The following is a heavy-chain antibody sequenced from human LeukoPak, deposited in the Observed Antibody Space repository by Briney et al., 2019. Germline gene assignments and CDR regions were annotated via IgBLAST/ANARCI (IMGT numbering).Heavy chain of an antibody. D-gene: IGHD2-15*01. J-gene: IGHJ3*02. CDR1: DDSISDYY. CDR2: IYNSGNT. V-gene: IGHV4-30-4*01. Sequence: SETLSLTCTVSDDSISDYYRGWIRQPPGKGPEWIGYIYNSGNTYYNPSLKSRVSISADTSENAFSLKLSSVSAADTAVYYCARGSRGTVVVAASAFDIWGQGTFVTVSS. CDR3: ARGSRGTVVVAASAFDI.